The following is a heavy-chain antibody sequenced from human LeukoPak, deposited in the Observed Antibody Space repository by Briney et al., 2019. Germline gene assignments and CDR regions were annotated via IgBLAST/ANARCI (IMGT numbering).Heavy chain of an antibody. J-gene: IGHJ4*02. CDR3: ARLVGELFYFDY. CDR2: IYPGYSDT. V-gene: IGHV5-51*01. CDR1: GYSFTSYW. D-gene: IGHD3-10*01. Sequence: LGESLKISCKGSGYSFTSYWIGWVGQMPGKGLEWMGIIYPGYSDTRYSASFQGQVTISADKSISTAYLQWRSLKASDTAMYYCARLVGELFYFDYWGQGTLVTVSS.